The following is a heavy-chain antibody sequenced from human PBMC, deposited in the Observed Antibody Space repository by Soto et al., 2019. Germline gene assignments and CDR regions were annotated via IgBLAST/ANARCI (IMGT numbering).Heavy chain of an antibody. V-gene: IGHV4-59*01. J-gene: IGHJ5*02. CDR2: IYYSGST. D-gene: IGHD3-10*01. CDR1: VGSISRYY. CDR3: ARDTAHYGSGSYYPNSFDA. Sequence: SEALPVISDVPVGSISRYYWSWSRHRPGKVLEWIGYIYYSGSTNYNPSLKSRVTISVDTSKNQFSLKLSSVTAADTAVYYCARDTAHYGSGSYYPNSFDAWGQGTRVTVS.